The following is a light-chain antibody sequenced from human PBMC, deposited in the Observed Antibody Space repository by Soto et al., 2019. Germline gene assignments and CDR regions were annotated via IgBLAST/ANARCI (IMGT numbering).Light chain of an antibody. CDR2: GAS. CDR3: HQYSDWPGT. V-gene: IGKV3-15*01. CDR1: QGVGTK. J-gene: IGKJ1*01. Sequence: EIVMTQSPATLSVSPGERSTLSCMASQGVGTKLAWYQQKPGQAPSLLIHGASARATGIPGRFSGSGSGTEFTLTISSLQSEDVAVYYCHQYSDWPGTFGLGTKVDIK.